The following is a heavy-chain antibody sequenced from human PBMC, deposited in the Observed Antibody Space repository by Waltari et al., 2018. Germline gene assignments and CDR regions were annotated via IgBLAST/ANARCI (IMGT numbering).Heavy chain of an antibody. J-gene: IGHJ6*03. D-gene: IGHD4-4*01. CDR1: GGSFSGYY. CDR2: INHSGST. Sequence: QVQLQQWGAGLLKPSETLSLTCAVYGGSFSGYYWSWIRQPPGKGLEWIGEINHSGSTNYNPSLKSRVTISVDTSKNQFSLKLSSVTAADTAVYYCARGYLTTYYYYYMDVWGKGTTVTVSS. CDR3: ARGYLTTYYYYYMDV. V-gene: IGHV4-34*01.